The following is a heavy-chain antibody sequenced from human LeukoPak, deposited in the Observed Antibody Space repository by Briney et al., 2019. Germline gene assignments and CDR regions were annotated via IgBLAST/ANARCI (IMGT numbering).Heavy chain of an antibody. CDR1: GGSFSGYY. CDR2: INHSGST. V-gene: IGHV4-34*01. CDR3: ARGHGLRKGNWFDP. J-gene: IGHJ5*02. Sequence: ASETLSLTCAVYGGSFSGYYWSWIRQPPGKGLEWIGEINHSGSTNYNPSLKSRVTISVDTSKNQFSLKLSSVTAADTAVYYCARGHGLRKGNWFDPWGQGTLVTVSP. D-gene: IGHD3-10*01.